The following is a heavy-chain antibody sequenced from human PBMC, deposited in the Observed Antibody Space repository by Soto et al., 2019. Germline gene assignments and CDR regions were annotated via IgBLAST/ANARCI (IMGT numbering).Heavy chain of an antibody. V-gene: IGHV1-69*01. J-gene: IGHJ6*02. CDR1: GGTFSNDA. CDR2: IIPIYGTT. CDR3: ARDGMGTIVGGMDV. Sequence: QVQLAQSGAEVKNHGSSVNVSCKTSGGTFSNDAISWVRQAPGQGLEWMGGIIPIYGTTHYAQKFQDRLKLTADESTGTAYMELSSLRSDDTGVYYCARDGMGTIVGGMDVWGQGTTVTVSS. D-gene: IGHD7-27*01.